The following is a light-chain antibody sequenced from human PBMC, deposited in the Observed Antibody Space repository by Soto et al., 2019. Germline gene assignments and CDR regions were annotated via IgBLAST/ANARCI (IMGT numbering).Light chain of an antibody. CDR2: DAS. CDR1: QSISSW. V-gene: IGKV1-5*01. J-gene: IGKJ3*01. Sequence: DIQMTQSPSTLSASVGDRVTITCRASQSISSWLAWYQQKPGKAPKLLIYDASSLESGVPSRFSGSGSGTEFTLNISSLQPDDFATYYCQQYNSYLFTFGPGTKVDIK. CDR3: QQYNSYLFT.